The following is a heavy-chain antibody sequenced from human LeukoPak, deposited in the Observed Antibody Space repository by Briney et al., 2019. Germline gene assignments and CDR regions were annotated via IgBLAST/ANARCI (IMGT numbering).Heavy chain of an antibody. CDR2: ISPDGTKR. CDR3: ARVKGRLTGPGAADH. V-gene: IGHV3-7*01. D-gene: IGHD7-27*01. CDR1: GFDFSTYW. Sequence: PGGSLRLSCAASGFDFSTYWMSWVRQGPGKGLEWVANISPDGTKRHYADSARGRFVISRNSGKKSLYLQMNTLRVEDTAVFYCARVKGRLTGPGAADHWGRGTLVTVSS. J-gene: IGHJ4*02.